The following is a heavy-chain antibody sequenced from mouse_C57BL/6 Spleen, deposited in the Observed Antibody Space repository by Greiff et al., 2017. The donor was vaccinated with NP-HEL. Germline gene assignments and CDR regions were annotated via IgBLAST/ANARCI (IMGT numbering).Heavy chain of an antibody. V-gene: IGHV3-6*01. Sequence: EVKLMESGPGLVKPSQSLSLTCSVTGYSITSGYYWNWIRQFPGNKLEWMGYISYDGSNNYNPSLKNRISITRDTSKNQFFLKLNSVTTEDTATYYCARDGANWEGGDYWGQGTTLTVSS. CDR3: ARDGANWEGGDY. CDR1: GYSITSGYY. D-gene: IGHD4-1*01. CDR2: ISYDGSN. J-gene: IGHJ2*01.